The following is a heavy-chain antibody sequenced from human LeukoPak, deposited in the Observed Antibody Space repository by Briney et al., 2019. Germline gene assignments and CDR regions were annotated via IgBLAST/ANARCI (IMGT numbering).Heavy chain of an antibody. J-gene: IGHJ4*02. CDR3: ARSYGYGTDFDY. CDR1: GGSFSDYY. D-gene: IGHD5-18*01. Sequence: PSETLSLTCAVYGGSFSDYYWSWIRQHPGKGLEWIGYMYYRGSTYYNPSLKSRVTISVDTSKNQFSLKLSSVTAADTAVYYCARSYGYGTDFDYWGQGTLVTVSS. CDR2: MYYRGST. V-gene: IGHV4-31*11.